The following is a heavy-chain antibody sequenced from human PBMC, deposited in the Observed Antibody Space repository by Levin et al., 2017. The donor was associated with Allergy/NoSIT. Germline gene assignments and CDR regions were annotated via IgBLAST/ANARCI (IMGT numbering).Heavy chain of an antibody. CDR3: ALHNVLVSYGTGVDY. J-gene: IGHJ4*02. V-gene: IGHV4-39*01. D-gene: IGHD2-8*02. CDR2: MYYNGRS. Sequence: KASETLSLTCTVSGGSINSNNYYWGWIRQSPGKGLEWVGSMYYNGRSYYNPSLKSRVTISGDTSKNQFSLRLGSVTAADTATYYCALHNVLVSYGTGVDYWGQGTLVTASS. CDR1: GGSINSNNYY.